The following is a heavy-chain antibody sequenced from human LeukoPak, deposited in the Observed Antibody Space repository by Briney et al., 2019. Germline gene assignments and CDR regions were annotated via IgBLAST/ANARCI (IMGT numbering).Heavy chain of an antibody. CDR3: ARACPDDYGDYCYYY. J-gene: IGHJ4*02. D-gene: IGHD4-17*01. V-gene: IGHV3-48*01. CDR2: ISSSSSTI. CDR1: GFTFSSYS. Sequence: GGSLRLSCAASGFTFSSYSMNWVRQAPGKGLEWVSYISSSSSTIYYADSVKGRFTNSRDNAKNSLYLQMNSLRAEDTAVYYCARACPDDYGDYCYYYWGQGTLVTVSS.